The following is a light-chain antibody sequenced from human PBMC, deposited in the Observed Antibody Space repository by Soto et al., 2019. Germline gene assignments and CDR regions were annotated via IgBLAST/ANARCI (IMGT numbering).Light chain of an antibody. CDR3: QQYTSYSRA. V-gene: IGKV1-5*01. Sequence: DIQMTQSPSTLSASVRDRVTITCRASQSISHFLAWYQQKPGKVPKLLIYDASNLGSGVPSRFSGSGSGTDFTLTISGLQPDDFTTYYCQQYTSYSRAFGQGTKVE. CDR1: QSISHF. CDR2: DAS. J-gene: IGKJ1*01.